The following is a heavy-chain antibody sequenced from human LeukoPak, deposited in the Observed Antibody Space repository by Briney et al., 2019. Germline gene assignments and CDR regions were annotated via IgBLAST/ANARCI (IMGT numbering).Heavy chain of an antibody. D-gene: IGHD3-22*01. J-gene: IGHJ4*02. CDR3: ARVARIYYYDSSGYYGY. Sequence: ASVKVSCKASGYTFTGYYMHWVRQAPGQGLEWMGWINPNSGGTNYAQKFQGRVTMTRDTSISTAYMELSRLRSDDTAVYYCARVARIYYYDSSGYYGYWGQGTLVTVSS. CDR1: GYTFTGYY. V-gene: IGHV1-2*02. CDR2: INPNSGGT.